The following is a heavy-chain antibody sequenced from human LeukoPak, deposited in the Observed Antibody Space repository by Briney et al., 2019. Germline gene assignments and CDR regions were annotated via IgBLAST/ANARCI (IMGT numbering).Heavy chain of an antibody. CDR2: IRYDGSNK. D-gene: IGHD7-27*01. Sequence: PGGSLRLSCAASGFTFSSYGMHWVRQAPGKGLEWVAFIRYDGSNKYYADSVKGRFTISRDNSKNTLYLQMNSLRAEDTAVYYCAKGDVSVTREFDYWGQGTLVTVSS. V-gene: IGHV3-30*02. J-gene: IGHJ4*02. CDR3: AKGDVSVTREFDY. CDR1: GFTFSSYG.